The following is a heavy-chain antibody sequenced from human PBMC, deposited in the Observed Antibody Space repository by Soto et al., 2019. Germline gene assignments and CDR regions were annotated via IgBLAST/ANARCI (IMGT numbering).Heavy chain of an antibody. Sequence: ASVKVSCKASGGTFSSYAISWVRQAPGQGLEWMGGIIPIFGTANYAQKFQGRVTITADKSTSTAYMELSSLRSEDTAVYYCARARNRGVTEFVDLDYWGQGTLVTVSS. J-gene: IGHJ4*02. D-gene: IGHD3-10*01. V-gene: IGHV1-69*06. CDR2: IIPIFGTA. CDR1: GGTFSSYA. CDR3: ARARNRGVTEFVDLDY.